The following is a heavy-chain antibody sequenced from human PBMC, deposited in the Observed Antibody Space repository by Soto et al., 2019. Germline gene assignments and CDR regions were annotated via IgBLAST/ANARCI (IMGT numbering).Heavy chain of an antibody. CDR2: FDPEDGET. Sequence: ASVKVSCKVSGYTLTELSMHWVRQAPGKGLEWMGGFDPEDGETIYAQKFQGRVTMTEDTSTDTAYMELSSLRSEDTAVYYCATDLDYYDSSGYENYWGQGTLVTVSS. D-gene: IGHD3-22*01. V-gene: IGHV1-24*01. CDR1: GYTLTELS. CDR3: ATDLDYYDSSGYENY. J-gene: IGHJ4*02.